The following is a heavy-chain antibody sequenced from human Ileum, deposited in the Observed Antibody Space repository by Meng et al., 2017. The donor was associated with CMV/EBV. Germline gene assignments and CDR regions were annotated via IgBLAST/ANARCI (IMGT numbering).Heavy chain of an antibody. CDR3: ARGLFRYPAYFDL. Sequence: QVQLQESGPGLVKPSDTLSLPCTVYGGSLRGHYCNWIRQSPGNGLQWIAEINHVGRTNSNPSLASRVTISQDTSKNQCSLKLNSVTVADSAVYYCARGLFRYPAYFDLWGQGTLVTVSS. V-gene: IGHV4-34*01. CDR2: INHVGRT. J-gene: IGHJ4*02. CDR1: GGSLRGHY. D-gene: IGHD3-16*02.